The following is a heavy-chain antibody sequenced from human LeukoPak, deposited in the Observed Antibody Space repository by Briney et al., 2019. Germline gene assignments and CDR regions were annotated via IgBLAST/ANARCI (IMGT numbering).Heavy chain of an antibody. CDR1: GFTFSSYA. Sequence: PGGSLRLSCAASGFTFSSYAMSWVRQAPGKGLESVSAISGSGGSTYYADSVKGRFTISRDNSKNTLYLQMNSLRAEDTAVYYCAKDPLSSGWYGRTYYFDYWGQGTLVTVSS. J-gene: IGHJ4*02. V-gene: IGHV3-23*01. CDR3: AKDPLSSGWYGRTYYFDY. CDR2: ISGSGGST. D-gene: IGHD6-19*01.